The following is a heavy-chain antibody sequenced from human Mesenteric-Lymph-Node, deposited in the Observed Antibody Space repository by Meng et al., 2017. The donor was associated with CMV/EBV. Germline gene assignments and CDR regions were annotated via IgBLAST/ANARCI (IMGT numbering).Heavy chain of an antibody. Sequence: SVKVSCKTSGYSLTAYGISWVRQAPGQGLEWMGGIIPIFGTANYAQRFQGRVTITTGESTSTAYMELSSLRSEDTAVYYCARDLNSGSDRFLEWPKYYYYGMDVWGQGTTVTVSS. V-gene: IGHV1-69*05. CDR2: IIPIFGTA. CDR1: GYSLTAYG. D-gene: IGHD3-3*01. J-gene: IGHJ6*02. CDR3: ARDLNSGSDRFLEWPKYYYYGMDV.